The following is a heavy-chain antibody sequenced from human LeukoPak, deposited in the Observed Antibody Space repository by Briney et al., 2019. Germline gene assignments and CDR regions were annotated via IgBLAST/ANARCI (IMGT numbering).Heavy chain of an antibody. V-gene: IGHV4-4*07. J-gene: IGHJ4*02. Sequence: SETLSLTCTVSGDSISSYYWSWIRQPAGKGLEWIGRLYTSGTTNYNPSLKSRVTISVDTSKNQFSLKLSSVTAADTAVYYCARVRDDIVVVPAAPPGGGGRYYFDYWGQGTLVTVSS. CDR2: LYTSGTT. CDR3: ARVRDDIVVVPAAPPGGGGRYYFDY. CDR1: GDSISSYY. D-gene: IGHD2-2*01.